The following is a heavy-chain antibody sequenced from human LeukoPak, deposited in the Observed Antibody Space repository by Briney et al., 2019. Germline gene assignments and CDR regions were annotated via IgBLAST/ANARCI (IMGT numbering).Heavy chain of an antibody. CDR2: IYYSGST. D-gene: IGHD3-10*01. CDR3: AGVLWLGKDPPRYYYYMDV. CDR1: GGSISSSSYY. V-gene: IGHV4-39*01. Sequence: SETLSLTCTVSGGSISSSSYYWGWIRQPPGKGLEWIGSIYYSGSTYYNPSLKSRVTISVDTSKNQFSLKLSSVTAADPAVYYWAGVLWLGKDPPRYYYYMDVWGKGTTVTVSS. J-gene: IGHJ6*03.